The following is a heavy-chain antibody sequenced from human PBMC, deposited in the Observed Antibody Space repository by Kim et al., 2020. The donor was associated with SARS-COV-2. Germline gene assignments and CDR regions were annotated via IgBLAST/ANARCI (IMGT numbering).Heavy chain of an antibody. CDR3: AKDGKYDFWSGYYMGQIH. Sequence: GGSLRLSCAASGFTFSSYGMHWVRQAPGKGLEWVAVISYDGSNKYYADSVKGRFTISRDNSKNTLYLQMNSLRAEDTAVYYCAKDGKYDFWSGYYMGQIHWGQGTLVTVSS. D-gene: IGHD3-3*01. CDR1: GFTFSSYG. CDR2: ISYDGSNK. V-gene: IGHV3-30*18. J-gene: IGHJ4*02.